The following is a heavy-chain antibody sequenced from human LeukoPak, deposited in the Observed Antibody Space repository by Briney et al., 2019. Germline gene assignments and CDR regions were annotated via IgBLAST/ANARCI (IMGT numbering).Heavy chain of an antibody. V-gene: IGHV3-7*01. CDR2: IKQDGSEK. CDR1: GFTFSSYW. J-gene: IGHJ1*01. CDR3: ARDPGGSWYTSEYFQH. Sequence: GGSLRLSCAASGFTFSSYWMSWVRQAPGKGLEWVANIKQDGSEKYYVDSVKGRFTISRDNAKNSLYLQMNSLRAEDTAVYYCARDPGGSWYTSEYFQHWGQGTLVTVSS. D-gene: IGHD6-13*01.